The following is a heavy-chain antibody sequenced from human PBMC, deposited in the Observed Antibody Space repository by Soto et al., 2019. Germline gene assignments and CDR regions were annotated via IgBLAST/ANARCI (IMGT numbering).Heavy chain of an antibody. J-gene: IGHJ5*02. CDR2: IYYSGST. CDR1: GGSISSYY. D-gene: IGHD4-17*01. Sequence: SETLSLTCTVSGGSISSYYWSWIRQPPGKGLEWIGYIYYSGSTNYNPSLKSRVTISVDTSKNQFSLKLSSVTAADTAVYYCASMKFYGDYGGRWFDPWGQEPWSPSPQ. CDR3: ASMKFYGDYGGRWFDP. V-gene: IGHV4-59*08.